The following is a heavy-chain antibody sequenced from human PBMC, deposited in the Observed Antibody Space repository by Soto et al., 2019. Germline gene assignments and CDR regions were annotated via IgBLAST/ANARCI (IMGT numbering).Heavy chain of an antibody. V-gene: IGHV3-53*04. Sequence: DVQLVESGGGLVQPGGSLRLSCAASGFSVSNNYMSWVRRAPGKGLEWVSLIYSGGVTRYADSVKGRFTIYRHNSKNTVYLQMDSLRLDDTAVYYCARRTLNYGDQLDYWGQGTLVTVSS. D-gene: IGHD4-17*01. CDR3: ARRTLNYGDQLDY. CDR1: GFSVSNNY. CDR2: IYSGGVT. J-gene: IGHJ4*02.